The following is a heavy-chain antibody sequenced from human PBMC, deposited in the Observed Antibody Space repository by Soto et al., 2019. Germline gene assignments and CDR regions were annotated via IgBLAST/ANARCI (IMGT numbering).Heavy chain of an antibody. CDR2: ISWDNGVI. Sequence: SLRLSCVASGFSLDHYAMHWVRQAPGKGLEWVSGISWDNGVIDYADSVRGRFTISRDNAKNSLYLQMTSLRAEDTALYYCVKDNVGVYCSGGSCYFDYWGQGSLVTVSS. CDR1: GFSLDHYA. CDR3: VKDNVGVYCSGGSCYFDY. J-gene: IGHJ4*02. D-gene: IGHD2-15*01. V-gene: IGHV3-9*01.